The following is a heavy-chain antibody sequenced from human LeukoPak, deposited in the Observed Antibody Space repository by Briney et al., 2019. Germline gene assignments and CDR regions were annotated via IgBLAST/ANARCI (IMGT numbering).Heavy chain of an antibody. CDR1: GYTFTSYG. CDR3: ARDATSSDYDILTGYSPFDY. Sequence: GASVKVSCKASGYTFTSYGISWVRQAPGQGLEWMGWISAYNGNTNYAQKLQGRVTMTTDTSTSTAYMELRSLRSDDTAVYYCARDATSSDYDILTGYSPFDYWGQGTLVTVSS. V-gene: IGHV1-18*01. J-gene: IGHJ4*02. D-gene: IGHD3-9*01. CDR2: ISAYNGNT.